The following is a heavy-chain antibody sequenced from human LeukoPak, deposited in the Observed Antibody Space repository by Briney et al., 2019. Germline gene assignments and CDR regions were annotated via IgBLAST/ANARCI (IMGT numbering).Heavy chain of an antibody. CDR3: ARDQSLWFGELFGNWFDP. V-gene: IGHV1-18*04. CDR2: ISAYNGNT. J-gene: IGHJ5*02. D-gene: IGHD3-10*01. CDR1: GYTFTSYG. Sequence: GASVKVSCKASGYTFTSYGISWVRQAPGQGLEWMGWISAYNGNTNYAQKLQGRVTMTRDTSTSTAYMELRSLRSDDTAVYYCARDQSLWFGELFGNWFDPWGQGTLVTVSS.